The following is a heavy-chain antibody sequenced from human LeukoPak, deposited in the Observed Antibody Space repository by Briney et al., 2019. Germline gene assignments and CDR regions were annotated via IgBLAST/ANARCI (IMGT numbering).Heavy chain of an antibody. Sequence: SETLSLTCTVSGGSISSYYWSWIRQPPGKGLEWIGYIYYSGSTNYNPSLKSRVTISVDTSKNQFSLKLSSVTAADTAVYYCARDDLDAFDIWGQGTMVTVSS. J-gene: IGHJ3*02. CDR3: ARDDLDAFDI. CDR2: IYYSGST. V-gene: IGHV4-59*12. CDR1: GGSISSYY. D-gene: IGHD3-3*01.